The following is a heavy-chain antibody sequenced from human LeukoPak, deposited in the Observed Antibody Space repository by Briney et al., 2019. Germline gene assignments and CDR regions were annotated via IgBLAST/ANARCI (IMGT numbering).Heavy chain of an antibody. CDR1: GFTFSSYA. D-gene: IGHD2-8*01. CDR3: ARPLVRTRYYFDY. V-gene: IGHV3-30-3*01. Sequence: GSLRLSCAASGFTFSSYAMHWVRQAPGKGLEWVAVIPYDGSNKYYADSVKGRFTISRDNSKNTLYLQMNSLRAEDTAVYYCARPLVRTRYYFDYWGQGTLVTVSS. J-gene: IGHJ4*02. CDR2: IPYDGSNK.